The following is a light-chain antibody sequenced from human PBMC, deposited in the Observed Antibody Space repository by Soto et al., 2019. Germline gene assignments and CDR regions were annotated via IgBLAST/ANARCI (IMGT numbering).Light chain of an antibody. CDR3: SSYAGSNICV. CDR1: SSDVGGYNF. J-gene: IGLJ1*01. V-gene: IGLV2-8*01. CDR2: EVS. Sequence: QSVLTQPPSASGSPGQSVTISCTRTSSDVGGYNFVAWYQQHPGKAPKLMISEVSKRPSGVPDRFSGSKSGNTASLTVSGLQAEDEADYYCSSYAGSNICVFGTGTKVTVL.